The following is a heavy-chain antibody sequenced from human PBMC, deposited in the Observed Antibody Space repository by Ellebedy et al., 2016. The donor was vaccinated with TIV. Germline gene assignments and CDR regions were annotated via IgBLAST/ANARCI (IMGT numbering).Heavy chain of an antibody. D-gene: IGHD3-16*01. J-gene: IGHJ3*02. CDR2: IYPGDSDT. CDR1: GYSFTSYW. Sequence: GGSLRLXXKGSGYSFTSYWIGWVRQMPGKGLEWMGIIYPGDSDTRYGPSFQGQVTISADKSISTAYLQWSSLKASDTAMYYCARGGAFDIWGQGTMVTVSS. V-gene: IGHV5-51*01. CDR3: ARGGAFDI.